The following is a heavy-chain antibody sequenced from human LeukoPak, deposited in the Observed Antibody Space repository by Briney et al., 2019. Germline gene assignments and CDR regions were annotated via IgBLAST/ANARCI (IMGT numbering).Heavy chain of an antibody. CDR3: ARGSSYGDY. J-gene: IGHJ4*02. D-gene: IGHD5-18*01. V-gene: IGHV4-34*01. CDR1: GGSFSGYY. Sequence: SETLSLTCAVYGGSFSGYYWSWIRQPPGKGLEWIGEINHSGSTNYNPSLKSRVTISVDTSKNQFSLKLSSVTAADTDVYYCARGSSYGDYRGQGTLVTVSS. CDR2: INHSGST.